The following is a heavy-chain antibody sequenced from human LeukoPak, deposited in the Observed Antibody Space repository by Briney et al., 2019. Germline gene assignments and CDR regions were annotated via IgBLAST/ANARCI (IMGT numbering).Heavy chain of an antibody. CDR2: LSHGGTRT. CDR1: GFTFRNFA. CDR3: AKDIELFVS. Sequence: GGSLRLSCAASGFTFRNFAMSWDRQAPGKGLEWVSGLSHGGTRTFYAASVKGRFTISRDDSNSTLFLQMDSLRVEDTATYYCAKDIELFVSWGQGTLVIVSS. J-gene: IGHJ4*02. V-gene: IGHV3-23*01. D-gene: IGHD1-26*01.